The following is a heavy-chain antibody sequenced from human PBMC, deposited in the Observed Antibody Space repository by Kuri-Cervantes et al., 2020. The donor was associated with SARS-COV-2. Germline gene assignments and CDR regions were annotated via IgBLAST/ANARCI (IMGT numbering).Heavy chain of an antibody. D-gene: IGHD3-3*01. CDR1: GYTFSSYD. CDR2: MNPNSGNT. V-gene: IGHV1-8*03. Sequence: ASVKVSCKASGYTFSSYDINWVRQATGQGLEWMGWMNPNSGNTGYAQKFQGRVTITRNTSKSTAYMELSSLRSDDTAVYYCARSILTIFEAMDVWGKGTTVTVSS. CDR3: ARSILTIFEAMDV. J-gene: IGHJ6*04.